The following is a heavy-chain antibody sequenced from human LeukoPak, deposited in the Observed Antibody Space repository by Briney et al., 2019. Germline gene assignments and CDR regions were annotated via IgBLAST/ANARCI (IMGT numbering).Heavy chain of an antibody. V-gene: IGHV4-59*01. CDR2: INYSGST. CDR1: GGSISSYY. Sequence: PSETLSLTCTVSGGSISSYYWGWIRQPPGRRLEWIGDINYSGSTNYNPSLKSRVTMSVDTSKNQFSLKLSSVTAADTAVYYCATLTGGDDAFDIWGQGTMVTVSS. J-gene: IGHJ3*02. CDR3: ATLTGGDDAFDI. D-gene: IGHD4-23*01.